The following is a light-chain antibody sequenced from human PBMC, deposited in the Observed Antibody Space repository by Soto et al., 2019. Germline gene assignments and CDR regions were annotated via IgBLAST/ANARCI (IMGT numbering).Light chain of an antibody. Sequence: EIVLTQSPGTLSLSPGERATLSCRASQSVSSSFLAWYQQKPGQAPRLLIYGASSRATGIPDRFSGSGSGTDFTLTISRLEPEDFAVYVCQQYGSSPPWTFGQGTKVEIK. V-gene: IGKV3-20*01. CDR1: QSVSSSF. CDR3: QQYGSSPPWT. CDR2: GAS. J-gene: IGKJ1*01.